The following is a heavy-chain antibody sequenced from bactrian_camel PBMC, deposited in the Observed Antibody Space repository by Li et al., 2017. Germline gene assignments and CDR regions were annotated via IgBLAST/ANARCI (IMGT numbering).Heavy chain of an antibody. D-gene: IGHD7*01. CDR3: ATGGTWQGYTY. Sequence: HVQLVESGGGLVQPGGSLRLSCAASGFIFSNYQMNWVRRAPGKGLDWVSSIVSGDNDIYYADFVKGRFTISRDNAENTLYLQMNSLKTEDTAVYYCATGGTWQGYTYWGQGTQVTVS. J-gene: IGHJ4*01. CDR1: GFIFSNYQ. V-gene: IGHV3S6*01. CDR2: IVSGDNDI.